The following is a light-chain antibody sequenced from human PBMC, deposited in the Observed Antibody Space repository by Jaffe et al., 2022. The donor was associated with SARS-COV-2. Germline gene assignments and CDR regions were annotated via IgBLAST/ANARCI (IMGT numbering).Light chain of an antibody. CDR2: DNK. J-gene: IGLJ2*01. Sequence: QSVLTQPPSVSAAPGQKVTISCSGSGSNIGNHYVSWYQQLPGTAPKLLIYDNKSRPSGIPDRFSGSKSGTSATLGITGLQTGDEADYYCGTWDSSLSAVVFGGGTKLAVL. CDR3: GTWDSSLSAVV. CDR1: GSNIGNHY. V-gene: IGLV1-51*01.